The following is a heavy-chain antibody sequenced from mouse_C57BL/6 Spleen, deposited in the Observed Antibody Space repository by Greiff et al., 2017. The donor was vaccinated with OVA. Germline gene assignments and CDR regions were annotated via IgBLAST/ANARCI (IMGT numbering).Heavy chain of an antibody. Sequence: VQLQQPGAELVKPGASVKLSCKASGYTFTSYWMQWVKQRPGQGLEWIGEIDPSDSYTNYNRKFKGKATLTVDTSSSTAYMQLSSLTSEDSAVYYCARGATVVGGFDYWGQGTTLTVSS. CDR2: IDPSDSYT. D-gene: IGHD1-1*01. CDR3: ARGATVVGGFDY. J-gene: IGHJ2*01. V-gene: IGHV1-50*01. CDR1: GYTFTSYW.